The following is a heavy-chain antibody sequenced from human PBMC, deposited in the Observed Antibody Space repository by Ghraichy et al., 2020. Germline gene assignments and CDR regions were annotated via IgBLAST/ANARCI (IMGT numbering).Heavy chain of an antibody. J-gene: IGHJ4*02. D-gene: IGHD7-27*01. CDR2: INGSGSDT. CDR1: RFTFSSYA. CDR3: AKDKWGKTNDYFDY. V-gene: IGHV3-23*01. Sequence: GGSLRLSCAASRFTFSSYAMSWVRQAPGEGLEWVSAINGSGSDTYYADSVKGRFTISRDNSKNTLYLQMNSLSAEDTAVYYCAKDKWGKTNDYFDYWGQGTLVTVSS.